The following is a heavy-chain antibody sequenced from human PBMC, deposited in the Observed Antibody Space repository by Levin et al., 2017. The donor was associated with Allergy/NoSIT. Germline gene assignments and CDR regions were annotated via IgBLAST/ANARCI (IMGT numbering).Heavy chain of an antibody. V-gene: IGHV3-30*03. D-gene: IGHD2-15*01. Sequence: GGSLRLSCAASGFQFSLYGMHWVRQAPGKGLEWVALIVFDGNDQYYADSVKGRFTISRDNSKNTLYLQMSSLRENDTAIYYCARRGYCSGNTCQSHDAIDGWGQGTLVIVSS. CDR2: IVFDGNDQ. CDR1: GFQFSLYG. CDR3: ARRGYCSGNTCQSHDAIDG. J-gene: IGHJ3*01.